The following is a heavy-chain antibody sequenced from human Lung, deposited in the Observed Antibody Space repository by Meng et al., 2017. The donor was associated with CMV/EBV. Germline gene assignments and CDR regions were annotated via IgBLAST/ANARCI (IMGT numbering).Heavy chain of an antibody. CDR1: GFTFSAYS. J-gene: IGHJ6*02. V-gene: IGHV3-21*01. Sequence: PXEASGFTFSAYSMNGVRQAPGKGLEWDSSISTTSTYKNYANSVKGRFTISRDNAKNSLYLQMDSLRAADTAVYYCSGFGVAITNGMDVWGQGPTVTVSS. CDR3: SGFGVAITNGMDV. CDR2: ISTTSTYK. D-gene: IGHD3-3*01.